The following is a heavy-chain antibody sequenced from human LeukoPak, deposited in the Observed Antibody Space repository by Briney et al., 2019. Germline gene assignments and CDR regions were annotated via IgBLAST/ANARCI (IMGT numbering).Heavy chain of an antibody. CDR1: GFTFSSYA. Sequence: GGSLRLSCAASGFTFSSYAMSWVRQAPGKGLEWVSAISGSGGSTYYADSVKGRFTISRDNSKNTLYLQMNSLRAEDTAVYYCAKLSTWGVNYYYYMDVWGKGTTVTVSS. CDR2: ISGSGGST. J-gene: IGHJ6*03. D-gene: IGHD2/OR15-2a*01. CDR3: AKLSTWGVNYYYYMDV. V-gene: IGHV3-23*01.